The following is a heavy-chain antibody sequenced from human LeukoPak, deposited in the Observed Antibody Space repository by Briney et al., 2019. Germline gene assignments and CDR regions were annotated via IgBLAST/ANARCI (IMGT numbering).Heavy chain of an antibody. CDR2: VYYSGDT. J-gene: IGHJ4*02. Sequence: SETLSLTCTVSGGSISGHYWSWIRQTPGKGLEWIGNVYYSGDTNYNPSLKTRVTFSVDTSKNQFSMKLNSVTAADAAVYYCARTNYGPFSFWGQGILVTVGS. CDR1: GGSISGHY. D-gene: IGHD1-7*01. V-gene: IGHV4-59*11. CDR3: ARTNYGPFSF.